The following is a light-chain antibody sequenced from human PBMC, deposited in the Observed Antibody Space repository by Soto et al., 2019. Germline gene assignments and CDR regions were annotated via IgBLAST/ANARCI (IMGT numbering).Light chain of an antibody. CDR2: AAS. CDR1: QGISNY. J-gene: IGKJ1*01. Sequence: DIQMTQSPSSLSASVGDRVTITCRASQGISNYLAWYQQKPGKGPKFLIYAASTLQSAVPSRFSGSRSGTDFYLTITSLQPEDVATYYCQKYNSAPWTFGQGTKVEIK. V-gene: IGKV1-27*01. CDR3: QKYNSAPWT.